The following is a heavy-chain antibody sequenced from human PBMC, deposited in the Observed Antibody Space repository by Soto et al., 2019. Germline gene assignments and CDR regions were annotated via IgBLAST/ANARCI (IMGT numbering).Heavy chain of an antibody. CDR1: GGTFSSYT. D-gene: IGHD6-13*01. CDR2: IIPILGIA. J-gene: IGHJ6*03. V-gene: IGHV1-69*02. Sequence: ASVKVSCKASGGTFSSYTISWVRQAPGQGLEWMGRIIPILGIANYAQKFQGRVTITADKSTSTTYMELSSLRSEDTAVYYCASPGIAAAGVYYMDVWGKGTTVTVSS. CDR3: ASPGIAAAGVYYMDV.